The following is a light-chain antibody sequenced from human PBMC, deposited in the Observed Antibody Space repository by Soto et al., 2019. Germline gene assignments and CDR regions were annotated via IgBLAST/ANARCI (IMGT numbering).Light chain of an antibody. Sequence: QSVLTQPPSASGTPGQRVTISCSGSSSNIGTNYVYWYQQLPGTAPKLLIYSNNQRPSGVPDRFSGSKPGTSASLAISGLRSEDEADYYCAAWDDSLRGPVFGGGTKVTVL. CDR3: AAWDDSLRGPV. CDR1: SSNIGTNY. CDR2: SNN. J-gene: IGLJ2*01. V-gene: IGLV1-47*02.